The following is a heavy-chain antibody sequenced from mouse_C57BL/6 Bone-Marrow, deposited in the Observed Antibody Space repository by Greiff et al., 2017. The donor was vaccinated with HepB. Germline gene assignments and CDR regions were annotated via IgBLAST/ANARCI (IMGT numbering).Heavy chain of an antibody. CDR2: IWGDGST. CDR1: GFSLTSYG. Sequence: VQLKESGPGLVAPSQSLSITCTVSGFSLTSYGVSWVRQPPGKGLEWLGVIWGDGSTNYHSALISRLSISKDNSKSQVFLKLNSLQTDDTATYYCAKWGTTVVATNWDYAMDYWGQGTSVTVSS. J-gene: IGHJ4*01. CDR3: AKWGTTVVATNWDYAMDY. V-gene: IGHV2-3*01. D-gene: IGHD1-1*01.